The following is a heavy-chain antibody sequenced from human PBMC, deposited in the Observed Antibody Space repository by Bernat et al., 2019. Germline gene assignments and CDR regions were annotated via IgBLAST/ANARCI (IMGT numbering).Heavy chain of an antibody. D-gene: IGHD3-22*01. CDR1: GFTFSTYA. J-gene: IGHJ4*02. CDR2: ISYDGSNK. CDR3: ARVHYYDSSGYSLYYFDY. V-gene: IGHV3-30-3*01. Sequence: VQLVVSGGGVVQPGRSLRLSCAASGFTFSTYAMHWVRQAPGKGLEWVAVISYDGSNKYYADSVKGRFTISRDNSKNTLYLQMNSLRTEDTAVFYCARVHYYDSSGYSLYYFDYWGQGTLVTVSS.